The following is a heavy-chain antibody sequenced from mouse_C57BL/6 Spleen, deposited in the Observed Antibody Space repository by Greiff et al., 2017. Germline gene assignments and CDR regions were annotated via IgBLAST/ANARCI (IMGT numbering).Heavy chain of an antibody. CDR3: AYSSGYVRFAY. J-gene: IGHJ3*01. CDR1: GFNIKDYY. CDR2: IDPEDGET. V-gene: IGHV14-2*01. D-gene: IGHD3-2*02. Sequence: VQLKESGAELVKPGASVKLSCTASGFNIKDYYMHWVKQRTEQGLEWIGRIDPEDGETKYAPKFPGKATITADTSSNSAYLQLSSLTSEDTAVYYCAYSSGYVRFAYWGQGTLVTVSA.